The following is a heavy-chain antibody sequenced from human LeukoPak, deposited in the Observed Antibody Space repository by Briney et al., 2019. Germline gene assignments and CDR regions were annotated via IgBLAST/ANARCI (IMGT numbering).Heavy chain of an antibody. CDR3: ARDLRGWESYLDS. J-gene: IGHJ4*02. CDR1: GGSIRRFY. D-gene: IGHD3-16*02. CDR2: IYSSAST. Sequence: SETLSLTCTVSGGSIRRFYWSCIRQPAGKGLEWIGRIYSSASTNYNPSLKSRVTMSVDSSKNQFLLKLKSVADADSAGYYCARDLRGWESYLDSWGQGTVVTVSP. V-gene: IGHV4-4*07.